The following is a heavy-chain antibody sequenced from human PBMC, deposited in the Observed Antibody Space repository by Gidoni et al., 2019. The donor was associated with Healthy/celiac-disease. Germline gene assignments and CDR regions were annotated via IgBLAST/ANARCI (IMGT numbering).Heavy chain of an antibody. Sequence: EVQLVESGGGLVQPGGSLRLSCAASGFTFSSYWMSWVRQAPGKGLEWVANIKQDGSEKYYVDSVKGRFTISRDNAKNSLYLQMNSLRAEDTAVYYCARVNDFWSGYYDGYYYYMDVWGKGTTVTVSS. CDR1: GFTFSSYW. J-gene: IGHJ6*03. CDR3: ARVNDFWSGYYDGYYYYMDV. V-gene: IGHV3-7*01. D-gene: IGHD3-3*01. CDR2: IKQDGSEK.